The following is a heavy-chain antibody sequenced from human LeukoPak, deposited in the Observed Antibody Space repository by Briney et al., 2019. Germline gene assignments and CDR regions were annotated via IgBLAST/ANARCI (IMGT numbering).Heavy chain of an antibody. CDR2: INYQSARF. V-gene: IGHV3-9*01. CDR3: VKDAGIAARPWYFDS. J-gene: IGHJ4*01. Sequence: GGSLRLSCAASGFTFDDYGLHWVRQVPGKGLEWVSGINYQSARFDADSVKGRFTISRDNAKNLLYLLMDSLRPEDSALYYCVKDAGIAARPWYFDSWGQGTQVIFSS. D-gene: IGHD6-6*01. CDR1: GFTFDDYG.